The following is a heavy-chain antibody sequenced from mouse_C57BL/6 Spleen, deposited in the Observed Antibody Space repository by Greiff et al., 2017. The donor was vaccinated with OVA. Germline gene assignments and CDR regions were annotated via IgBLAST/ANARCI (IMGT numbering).Heavy chain of an antibody. CDR3: ATKGTDYSPAWFAY. J-gene: IGHJ3*01. V-gene: IGHV1-72*01. CDR2: IDPNSGGT. CDR1: GYTFTSYW. D-gene: IGHD2-12*01. Sequence: QVQLQQPGAELVKPGASVKLSCKASGYTFTSYWMHWVKQRPGRGLEWIGRIDPNSGGTKYNEKFKSKATLTVDKPSSTAYMQLSSLTSEDSAVYYCATKGTDYSPAWFAYWGQGTLVTVSA.